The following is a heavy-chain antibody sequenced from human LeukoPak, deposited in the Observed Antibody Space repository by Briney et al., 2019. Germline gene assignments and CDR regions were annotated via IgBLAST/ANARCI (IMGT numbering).Heavy chain of an antibody. CDR1: GFTFDDYA. CDR3: TTVAS. J-gene: IGHJ4*02. V-gene: IGHV3-9*01. CDR2: ISWNSGSI. Sequence: GGSLRLSCAASGFTFDDYAMHWVRQAPGKGLEWVSGISWNSGSIGYADSVKGRFTISRDNAKNSLYLQMNSLKTEDTAVYYCTTVASWGQGTLVTVSS.